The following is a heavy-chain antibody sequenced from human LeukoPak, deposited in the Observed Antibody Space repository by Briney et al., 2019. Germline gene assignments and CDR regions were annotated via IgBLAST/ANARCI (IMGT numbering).Heavy chain of an antibody. CDR1: GGSISSYY. CDR2: IYYSGST. CDR3: ARETSQKGAHYMDV. D-gene: IGHD3-16*01. J-gene: IGHJ6*03. Sequence: KPSETLSLTCTVSGGSISSYYWSWIRQPPGKGLEWIGYIYYSGSTSYNPSLKSRVTISVDTSKNQFSLKLRSVTAADTAVYYCARETSQKGAHYMDVWGKGTTVTISS. V-gene: IGHV4-59*01.